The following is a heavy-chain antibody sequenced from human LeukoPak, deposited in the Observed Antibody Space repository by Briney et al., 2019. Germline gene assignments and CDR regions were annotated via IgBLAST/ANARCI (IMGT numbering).Heavy chain of an antibody. CDR3: ARGSSGSYNGNFDY. D-gene: IGHD1-26*01. CDR1: GGSISSGGYS. J-gene: IGHJ4*02. CDR2: IYHSGST. Sequence: SETLSLTCAVSGGSISSGGYSWSWIRQPPGKGLEWIGYIYHSGSTYYNPSLKGRVTISVDRSKNQFSLKLSSVTAADTAVYYCARGSSGSYNGNFDYWGQGTLVTVSS. V-gene: IGHV4-30-2*01.